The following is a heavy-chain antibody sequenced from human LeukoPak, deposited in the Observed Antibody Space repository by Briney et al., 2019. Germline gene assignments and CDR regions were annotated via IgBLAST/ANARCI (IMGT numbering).Heavy chain of an antibody. CDR3: AREVAGIVVVPAATSYYYYYMDV. CDR1: GYTFTRYD. D-gene: IGHD2-2*01. CDR2: MTPNSGNT. J-gene: IGHJ6*03. Sequence: RGSVNVSCKESGYTFTRYDINCGRQATRQGLEWMGWMTPNSGNTGYAQKFQGRVTMTRNTSISTAYMELSSLRSEDTAVYYCAREVAGIVVVPAATSYYYYYMDVWGKGTTVTVSS. V-gene: IGHV1-8*01.